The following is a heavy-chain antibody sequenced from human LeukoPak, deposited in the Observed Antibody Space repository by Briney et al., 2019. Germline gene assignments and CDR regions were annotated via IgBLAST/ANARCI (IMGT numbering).Heavy chain of an antibody. J-gene: IGHJ4*02. Sequence: PGGSLRLSCTVSGFTFSSYWMHWVRQAPGKGLVWVSWIKSDGSTTNYADSVKGQFTISRDNSKNTLYLQMNSLRPEDTAVYYCARGKNWAFDYWGQGTLVTVSS. D-gene: IGHD7-27*01. CDR2: IKSDGSTT. CDR3: ARGKNWAFDY. V-gene: IGHV3-74*01. CDR1: GFTFSSYW.